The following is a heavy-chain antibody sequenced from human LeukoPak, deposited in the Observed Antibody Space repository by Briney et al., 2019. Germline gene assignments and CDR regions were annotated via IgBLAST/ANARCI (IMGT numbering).Heavy chain of an antibody. CDR3: AKMRSSGTNWFDP. D-gene: IGHD1-14*01. Sequence: GGSLRLPCAASGFTFRNYGMSWVRRAPGKGLEWISGITDSGHDKYYVDSVKGRFTISRDNPNNTLFLQMKSLRVEDTAIYYCAKMRSSGTNWFDPWGQGTLVSVSS. J-gene: IGHJ5*02. V-gene: IGHV3-23*01. CDR1: GFTFRNYG. CDR2: ITDSGHDK.